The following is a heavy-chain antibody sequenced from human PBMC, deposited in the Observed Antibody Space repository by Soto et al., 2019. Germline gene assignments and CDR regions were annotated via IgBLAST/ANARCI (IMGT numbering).Heavy chain of an antibody. D-gene: IGHD1-20*01. CDR1: GYDFASYA. J-gene: IGHJ6*02. CDR3: ARLAPYNIAWPLYYYGMDV. V-gene: IGHV1-3*01. CDR2: IDGDSGDT. Sequence: QAQLVQSVTEVRKPGASVKISCEASGYDFASYAIHWVRQAPGQRLEWMGWIDGDSGDTKYSQRFQGRITFTRDISANSAFLEVDSLTFDDTAVYYCARLAPYNIAWPLYYYGMDVWGRGTTVLVSS.